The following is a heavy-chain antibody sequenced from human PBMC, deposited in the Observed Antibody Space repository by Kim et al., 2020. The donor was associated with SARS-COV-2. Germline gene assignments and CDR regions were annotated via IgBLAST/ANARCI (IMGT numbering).Heavy chain of an antibody. CDR2: IYYSGST. V-gene: IGHV4-59*13. CDR1: GGSISSYY. Sequence: SETLSLTCTVSGGSISSYYWSWIRQPPGKGLEWIGYIYYSGSTNYNPSLKSRVTISVDTSKNQFSLKLSSVTAADTAVYYCARDGAAAAGKEDMVFYYYGMDVWGQGTTVTVSS. J-gene: IGHJ6*02. CDR3: ARDGAAAAGKEDMVFYYYGMDV. D-gene: IGHD6-13*01.